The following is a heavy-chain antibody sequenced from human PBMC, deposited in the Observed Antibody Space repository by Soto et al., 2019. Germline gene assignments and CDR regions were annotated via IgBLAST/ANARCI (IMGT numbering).Heavy chain of an antibody. V-gene: IGHV4-30-2*01. CDR3: ARRYVDSRGLNDY. CDR1: GGSISSGGYS. J-gene: IGHJ4*02. CDR2: IYHSGST. D-gene: IGHD6-19*01. Sequence: SETLSLTCAVSGGSISSGGYSWSWIRQPPGKGLEWIGYIYHSGSTYYNPSLKSRVTISVDTSKNQFSLKLSSVTAADTAVYYCARRYVDSRGLNDYWGQGTLVTVSS.